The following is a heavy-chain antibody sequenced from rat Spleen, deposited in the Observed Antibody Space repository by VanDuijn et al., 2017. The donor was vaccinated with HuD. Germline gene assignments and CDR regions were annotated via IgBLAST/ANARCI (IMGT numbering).Heavy chain of an antibody. CDR1: GFTFSNYD. V-gene: IGHV5-22*01. CDR3: TRARRSPGDWYFDF. D-gene: IGHD3-8*01. Sequence: EVQLVESGGGLVQPGRSMKLSCAASGFTFSNYDMAWVRQAPTKGLEWVASISYDGSSTYYRDSVKGRFTISRDNAQNTLYLQMNSLRSEDTATYYCTRARRSPGDWYFDFWGPGAMVTVSS. J-gene: IGHJ1*01. CDR2: ISYDGSST.